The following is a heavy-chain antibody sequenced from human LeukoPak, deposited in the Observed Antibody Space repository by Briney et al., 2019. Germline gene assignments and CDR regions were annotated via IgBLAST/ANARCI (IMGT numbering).Heavy chain of an antibody. CDR3: ARQGYISGQGFRNNWFDP. V-gene: IGHV4-39*01. CDR1: GGSISSSSFY. CDR2: IFYSGST. Sequence: SETLSLTCTVSGGSISSSSFYWGWIRQPPGKGLEWIGTIFYSGSTYYNPSLRSRVTMSGDTSKNQFSLGLSSVTAADTAVYYCARQGYISGQGFRNNWFDPWGQGSLVTVSS. J-gene: IGHJ5*02. D-gene: IGHD6-19*01.